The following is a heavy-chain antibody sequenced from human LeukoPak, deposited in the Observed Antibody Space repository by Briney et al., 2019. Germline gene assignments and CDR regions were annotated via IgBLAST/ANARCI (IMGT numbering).Heavy chain of an antibody. Sequence: PGGSLRLSCAASGFTFSSYSMNWVRQAPGKGLEWVSSISSSSSYIYYANSVKGRFTISRDNAKNSLYLQMNSLRADDTAVYYCARVSEVAMVVTQVLLGYWGQGTLVTVSS. D-gene: IGHD4-23*01. CDR1: GFTFSSYS. J-gene: IGHJ4*02. V-gene: IGHV3-21*04. CDR3: ARVSEVAMVVTQVLLGY. CDR2: ISSSSSYI.